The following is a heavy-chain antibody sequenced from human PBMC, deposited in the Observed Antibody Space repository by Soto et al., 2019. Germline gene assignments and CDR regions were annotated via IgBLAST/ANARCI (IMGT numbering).Heavy chain of an antibody. V-gene: IGHV3-30*18. CDR1: GFTFSSYG. J-gene: IGHJ2*01. CDR2: ISYDGSNK. Sequence: GGSLRLSCAASGFTFSSYGMHWVRQAPGKGLEWVAVISYDGSNKYYADSVKGRFTISRDNSKNTLYLQMNSLRAEDTAVYYCAKDRFSYCSGGSCYSWYFDLWGRGTLVTVSS. D-gene: IGHD2-15*01. CDR3: AKDRFSYCSGGSCYSWYFDL.